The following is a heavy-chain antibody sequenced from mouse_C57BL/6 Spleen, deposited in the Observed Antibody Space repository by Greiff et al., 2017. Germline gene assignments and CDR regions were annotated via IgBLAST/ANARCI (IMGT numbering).Heavy chain of an antibody. J-gene: IGHJ1*03. V-gene: IGHV1-50*01. CDR3: ADYCGSSYGYFDV. D-gene: IGHD1-1*01. CDR1: GYTFTSYW. Sequence: VQLQQPGAELVKPGASVKLSCKASGYTFTSYWMQWVKQRPGQGLEWIGEIDPSDSYTNYNQKFKGKATLTVDPSSSTAYMQLLSLTSEDAAVYYCADYCGSSYGYFDVWGTGTTVTVSS. CDR2: IDPSDSYT.